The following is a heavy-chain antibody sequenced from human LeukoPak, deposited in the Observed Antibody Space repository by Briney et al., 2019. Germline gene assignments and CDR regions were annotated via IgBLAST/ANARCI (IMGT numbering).Heavy chain of an antibody. CDR2: ISSSSSYI. V-gene: IGHV3-21*01. CDR1: GFTFSSYS. Sequence: GGSLRLSCAASGFTFSSYSMNWVRQAPGEGLEWVSSISSSSSYIYYADSVKGRFTISRDNAKNSLYLQMNSLRAEDTAVYYCARDGRHDAFDIWGQGTMVTVSS. CDR3: ARDGRHDAFDI. J-gene: IGHJ3*02.